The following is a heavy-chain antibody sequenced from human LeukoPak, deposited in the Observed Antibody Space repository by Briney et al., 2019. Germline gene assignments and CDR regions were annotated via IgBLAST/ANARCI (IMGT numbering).Heavy chain of an antibody. J-gene: IGHJ4*02. CDR2: TYYRSKWYN. CDR3: ARDGYYYDSSGYYRGYYFDY. D-gene: IGHD3-22*01. CDR1: GDSVSSNSAA. Sequence: SQTLSLTCAISGDSVSSNSAAWNWIRQSPSRGLEWLGRTYYRSKWYNDYAVSVTSRITIYPDTSKNQFSLKLSSVTAADTAVYYCARDGYYYDSSGYYRGYYFDYWGQGTLVTVSS. V-gene: IGHV6-1*01.